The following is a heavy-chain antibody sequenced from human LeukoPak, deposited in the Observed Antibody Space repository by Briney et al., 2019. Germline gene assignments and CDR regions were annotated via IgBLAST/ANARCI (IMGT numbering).Heavy chain of an antibody. CDR3: ARSGDIAAAHKYYFDQ. CDR2: ISTTSSHI. V-gene: IGHV3-21*01. D-gene: IGHD6-13*01. CDR1: GLTFSSYR. J-gene: IGHJ4*02. Sequence: GGSLRLSCAGSGLTFSSYRRNWVRQAPGKGLEWVSSISTTSSHIYYPDSMEGRFTISRDNAKNSLYLQMNSLRAEDTAVYYCARSGDIAAAHKYYFDQWGQGTLVTVSS.